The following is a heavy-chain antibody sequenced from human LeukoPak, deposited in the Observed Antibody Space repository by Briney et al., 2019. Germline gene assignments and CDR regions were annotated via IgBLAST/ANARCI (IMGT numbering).Heavy chain of an antibody. Sequence: SETLSLTCTVSGGSISSYYWSWIRQPPGKGLEWIGYIYYSGSTNYNPSLKSRVTISVDTSKNQFSLKLSSVTAADTAVYYCARAEGDAAAYYFDYWGQGTLVTVSS. CDR2: IYYSGST. CDR1: GGSISSYY. J-gene: IGHJ4*02. V-gene: IGHV4-59*01. CDR3: ARAEGDAAAYYFDY. D-gene: IGHD2-21*02.